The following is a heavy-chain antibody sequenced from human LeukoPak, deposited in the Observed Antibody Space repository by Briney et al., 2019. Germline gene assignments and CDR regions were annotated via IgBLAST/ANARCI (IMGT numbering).Heavy chain of an antibody. Sequence: PGRSLRLSCAASGFSFSSYSMNWVRQAPGKGLEWVSYISSGSSTIYYADSVKGRFTISRDNAKNSLYLQMNSLRAEDTAVYFCARGDYGDLYYFDYWGQGTLVTVSS. CDR1: GFSFSSYS. V-gene: IGHV3-48*01. CDR3: ARGDYGDLYYFDY. J-gene: IGHJ4*02. CDR2: ISSGSSTI. D-gene: IGHD4-17*01.